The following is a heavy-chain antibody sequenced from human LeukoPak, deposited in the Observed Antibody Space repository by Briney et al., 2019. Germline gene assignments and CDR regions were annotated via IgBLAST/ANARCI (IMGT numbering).Heavy chain of an antibody. CDR2: ISSDGSKK. J-gene: IGHJ4*02. CDR3: ARGAHKRDDYGGFFDY. V-gene: IGHV3-30*04. D-gene: IGHD4-23*01. Sequence: GGSLRLSCAPSGFTFSNYAMHWVRQAPGKGLEWVAVISSDGSKKDYADSVKGRFTISRDISKNTLYLQMDSLRAEDTAVYYCARGAHKRDDYGGFFDYWGQGTLVTVSS. CDR1: GFTFSNYA.